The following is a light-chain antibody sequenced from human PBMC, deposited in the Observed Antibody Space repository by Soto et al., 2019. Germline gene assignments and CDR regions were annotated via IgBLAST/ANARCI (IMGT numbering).Light chain of an antibody. CDR3: QQYCGSPLFT. Sequence: ENVLTQSPGTLSLSPGERATLSCRASQRVSSTHLAWYQQKPGQAPRRLIYGTSVRATGIPDRFRGSGSWTDFTLTIGRLEPEDVAVYYCQQYCGSPLFTFGPGTKVEI. J-gene: IGKJ3*01. CDR2: GTS. CDR1: QRVSSTH. V-gene: IGKV3-20*01.